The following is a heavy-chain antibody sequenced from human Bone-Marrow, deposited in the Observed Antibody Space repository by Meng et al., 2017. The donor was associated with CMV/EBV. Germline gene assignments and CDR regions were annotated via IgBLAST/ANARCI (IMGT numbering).Heavy chain of an antibody. V-gene: IGHV3-30*09. CDR1: GFIFSSYA. D-gene: IGHD4-23*01. J-gene: IGHJ4*02. CDR2: ITYDGSNK. Sequence: GESLKISCAASGFIFSSYAMHWVRQAPGKVQEWGTVITYDGSNKYYPDSVKGRFATSRDNSKITLYLQMHSLRAEDTAVYYCASHTHYAGNPPGTHHCGGQGTLVTVSS. CDR3: ASHTHYAGNPPGTHHC.